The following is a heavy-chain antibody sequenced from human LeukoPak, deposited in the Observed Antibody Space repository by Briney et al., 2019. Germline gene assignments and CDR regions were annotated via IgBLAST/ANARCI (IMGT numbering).Heavy chain of an antibody. J-gene: IGHJ4*02. CDR1: GFIFSDYY. D-gene: IGHD3-22*01. Sequence: PGGSLRLSYATSGFIFSDYYLSWIRQAPGKGLEWVSYISSGGTIIYYADSVKGRFTISRDNVKNSLYLQMNSLRAEDTAVYYCARETHYDSSGYHNDYWGQGTLVTVSS. CDR2: ISSGGTII. V-gene: IGHV3-11*04. CDR3: ARETHYDSSGYHNDY.